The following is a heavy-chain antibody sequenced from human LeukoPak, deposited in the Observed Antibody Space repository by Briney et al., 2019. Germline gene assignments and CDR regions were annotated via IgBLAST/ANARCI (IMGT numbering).Heavy chain of an antibody. D-gene: IGHD2-21*02. CDR3: ARGGTYWNGDCPPAY. Sequence: GGSLRLSCAASGFTFSYYWMTWVRQAPGKGREWVANIKREGSEIYYLGFLKGRSTIPSDNAKNSLYLQMNSLRAEDTAVYYCARGGTYWNGDCPPAYWGQGTLVTVSS. CDR2: IKREGSEI. CDR1: GFTFSYYW. J-gene: IGHJ4*02. V-gene: IGHV3-7*01.